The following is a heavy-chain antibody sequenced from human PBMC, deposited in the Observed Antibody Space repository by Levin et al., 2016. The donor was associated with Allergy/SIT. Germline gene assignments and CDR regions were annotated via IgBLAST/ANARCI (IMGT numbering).Heavy chain of an antibody. CDR2: INHSGST. D-gene: IGHD1-26*01. Sequence: SETLSLTCAVYGGSFSGYYWSWIRQPPGKGLEWIGEINHSGSTNYNPSLKSRVTISVDTSKNQFSLKLSSVTAADTAVYYCARKGATQNWFDPWGQGTLVTVSS. CDR1: GGSFSGYY. CDR3: ARKGATQNWFDP. J-gene: IGHJ5*02. V-gene: IGHV4-34*01.